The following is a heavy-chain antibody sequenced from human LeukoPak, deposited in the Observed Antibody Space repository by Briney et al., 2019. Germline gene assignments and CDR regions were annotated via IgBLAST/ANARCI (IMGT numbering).Heavy chain of an antibody. CDR3: ARDRAAAD. CDR2: ISSSGDTR. Sequence: GGSLRLSCAASGFTLRSYSMNWVRQAPGKGLEWVSYISSSGDTRYYADSVKGRFTISRDNAKSSLYLQMNSLRDEDTAVYYCARDRAAADWGQGTLVTVSS. D-gene: IGHD6-13*01. J-gene: IGHJ4*02. V-gene: IGHV3-48*02. CDR1: GFTLRSYS.